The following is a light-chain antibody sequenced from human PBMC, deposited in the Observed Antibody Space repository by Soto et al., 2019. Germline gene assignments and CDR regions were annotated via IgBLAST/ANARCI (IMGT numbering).Light chain of an antibody. CDR1: QSVSNNY. V-gene: IGKV3-20*01. CDR2: GAS. CDR3: QQYGSSGT. Sequence: ATLSCRASQSVSNNYLAWYQQKPGQAPRLLIYGASNRATGIPDRFSGSGSGTDFTLTISRLEPEDFAVYYCQQYGSSGTFGQGTKVDIK. J-gene: IGKJ1*01.